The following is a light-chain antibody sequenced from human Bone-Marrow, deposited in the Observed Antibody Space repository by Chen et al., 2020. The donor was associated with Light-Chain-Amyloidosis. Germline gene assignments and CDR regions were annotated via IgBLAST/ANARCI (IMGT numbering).Light chain of an antibody. V-gene: IGKV3-15*01. CDR2: GAF. J-gene: IGKJ1*01. Sequence: DIVMTQSPATLSLSPGERATLSCRASHSVSSNLAWYQQKPGQPPRLLIYGAFTRATGIPARFSGGGSGTEFTLTISSLQSEDFAVYYCQQYNDWPRTFGQGIRVEIK. CDR1: HSVSSN. CDR3: QQYNDWPRT.